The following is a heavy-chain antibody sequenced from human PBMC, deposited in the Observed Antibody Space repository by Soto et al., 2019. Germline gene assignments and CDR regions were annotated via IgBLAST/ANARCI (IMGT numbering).Heavy chain of an antibody. Sequence: PGGSLRLSCAASGFTFSDYSLNWVRQAPGKGLEWVSYISFSSIRKLYADSVKGRFTISRDNSKNTLYLQINSLRAEDTAVYYCAKDGGEYYDFWSGYYSYWGQGTLVTVSS. D-gene: IGHD3-3*01. CDR1: GFTFSDYS. CDR2: ISFSSIRK. CDR3: AKDGGEYYDFWSGYYSY. V-gene: IGHV3-23*01. J-gene: IGHJ4*02.